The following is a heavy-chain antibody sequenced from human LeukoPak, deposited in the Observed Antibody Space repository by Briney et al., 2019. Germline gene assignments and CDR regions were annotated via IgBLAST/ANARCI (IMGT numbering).Heavy chain of an antibody. CDR2: INEDGSDK. V-gene: IGHV3-7*04. CDR1: GXTFSSNW. D-gene: IGHD3-16*01. Sequence: GGSLRLSCAASGXTFSSNWLTWVRQAAGKGLEWVANINEDGSDKYYVDSVKGRFTISRDNAKNSLYLQMNSLRAEDTAVYYCARNYGWGQGTLVTVSS. J-gene: IGHJ4*02. CDR3: ARNYG.